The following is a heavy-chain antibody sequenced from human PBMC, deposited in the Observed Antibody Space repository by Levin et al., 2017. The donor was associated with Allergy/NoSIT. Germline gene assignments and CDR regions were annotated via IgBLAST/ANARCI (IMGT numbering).Heavy chain of an antibody. Sequence: KASETLSLTCTVSGDSISSSSYYWGWIRQPPGKGLEWIGSIYYSGSTYHNPSLKSRVTISVDTSKKQFSLKLSSVTAADTAVYYCARHSSVGRYLTTFDYWGQGTLVTVSS. D-gene: IGHD2-21*01. V-gene: IGHV4-39*01. CDR3: ARHSSVGRYLTTFDY. CDR1: GDSISSSSYY. CDR2: IYYSGST. J-gene: IGHJ4*02.